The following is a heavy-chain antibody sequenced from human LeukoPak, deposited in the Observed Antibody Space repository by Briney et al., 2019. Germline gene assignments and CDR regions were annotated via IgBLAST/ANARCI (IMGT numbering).Heavy chain of an antibody. J-gene: IGHJ4*02. D-gene: IGHD3-10*02. CDR3: AKSMLFAEYYFDY. CDR2: ISYDGSNK. CDR1: GFTFSSYG. Sequence: GGSLRLSCAASGFTFSSYGMHWVRQAPGKGLEWVAVISYDGSNKYYADSVKGRFTISRDNSKNTLYLQMNSLRAEDTAVYYCAKSMLFAEYYFDYWGQGTLVTVSS. V-gene: IGHV3-30*18.